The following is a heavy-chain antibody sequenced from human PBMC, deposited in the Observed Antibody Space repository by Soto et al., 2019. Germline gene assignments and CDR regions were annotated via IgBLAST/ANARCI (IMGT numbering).Heavy chain of an antibody. CDR1: GGSFSGYY. Sequence: SETLSLTCAASGGSFSGYYWSWIRQPPGRGLEWIGEINHSGNSNYNPALESRVTISVDTSKNQFSLKLSSVTAADTAVYYCARGIEGWYQGRYYYGMDVWGQGTTVTVSS. J-gene: IGHJ6*02. D-gene: IGHD6-19*01. V-gene: IGHV4-34*01. CDR3: ARGIEGWYQGRYYYGMDV. CDR2: INHSGNS.